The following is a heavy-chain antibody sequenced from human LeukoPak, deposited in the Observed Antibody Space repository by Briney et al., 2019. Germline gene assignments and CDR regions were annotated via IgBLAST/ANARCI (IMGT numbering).Heavy chain of an antibody. Sequence: SETLSLTCAVYGGSFSGYYWSWIRQPPGKGLEWIGEINHSGSTNYNPSLKSRVTISVDTSKNQFSLKLSSVTAADTAVYYCARPGRQQLASRYYYYGMDVWGQGTTVTVSS. CDR1: GGSFSGYY. J-gene: IGHJ6*02. D-gene: IGHD6-13*01. CDR3: ARPGRQQLASRYYYYGMDV. V-gene: IGHV4-34*01. CDR2: INHSGST.